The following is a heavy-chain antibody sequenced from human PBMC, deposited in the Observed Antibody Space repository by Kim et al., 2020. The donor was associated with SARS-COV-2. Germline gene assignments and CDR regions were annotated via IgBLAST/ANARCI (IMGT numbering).Heavy chain of an antibody. J-gene: IGHJ4*02. D-gene: IGHD3-10*01. Sequence: EQKFQGRVTITADESTSTAYMELSSLRSEDTAVYYCARSGSGSYWGPFDYWGQGTLVTVSS. V-gene: IGHV1-69*01. CDR3: ARSGSGSYWGPFDY.